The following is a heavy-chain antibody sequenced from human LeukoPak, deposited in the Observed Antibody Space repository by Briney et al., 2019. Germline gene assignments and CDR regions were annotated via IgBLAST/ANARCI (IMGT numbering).Heavy chain of an antibody. CDR1: GGSISSYY. J-gene: IGHJ6*03. CDR3: ARDPHYYYYMDV. Sequence: SETVSLTCTVSGGSISSYYWSWIRQPPGKGLEWIGYIYYSGSTNYNPSLKSRVTISVDTSKNQFSLKLSSVTAADTAVYYCARDPHYYYYMDVWGKGTTVTVSS. V-gene: IGHV4-59*01. CDR2: IYYSGST.